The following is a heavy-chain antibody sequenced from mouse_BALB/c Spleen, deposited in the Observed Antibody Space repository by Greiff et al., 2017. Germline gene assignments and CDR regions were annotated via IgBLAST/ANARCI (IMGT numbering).Heavy chain of an antibody. CDR1: GFAFSSYD. CDR3: ARHVTLAWFAY. V-gene: IGHV5-12-1*01. Sequence: EVQLVESGGGLVKPGGSLKLSCAASGFAFSSYDMSWVRQTPEKRLEWVAYISSGGGSTYYPDTVKGRFTISRDNAKNTLYLQMSSLKSEDTAMYYCARHVTLAWFAYWGQGTLVTVSA. CDR2: ISSGGGST. J-gene: IGHJ3*01. D-gene: IGHD2-13*01.